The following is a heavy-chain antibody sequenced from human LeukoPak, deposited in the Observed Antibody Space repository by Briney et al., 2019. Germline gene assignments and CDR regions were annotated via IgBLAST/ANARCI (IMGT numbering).Heavy chain of an antibody. CDR2: IRGKGYGGTT. J-gene: IGHJ3*02. Sequence: GRSLRLSCTASGFTFGDYAMSWVRQAPGKGLEWVGFIRGKGYGGTTEYAASVKGRFSISRDDSKSIAYLQMNSLKTEDTAVYYCTRAPQGLSGSYSAFDIWGQGTMVTVSS. V-gene: IGHV3-49*04. CDR1: GFTFGDYA. D-gene: IGHD1-26*01. CDR3: TRAPQGLSGSYSAFDI.